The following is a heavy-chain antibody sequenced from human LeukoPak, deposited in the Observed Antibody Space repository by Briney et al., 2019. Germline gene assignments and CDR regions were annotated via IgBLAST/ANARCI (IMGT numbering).Heavy chain of an antibody. V-gene: IGHV4-39*01. CDR2: IYYSGST. D-gene: IGHD6-19*01. J-gene: IGHJ4*02. CDR3: ARFVYDSSGWSYYFDY. Sequence: SQTLSLTCTVSGGSISGSSYYWGWIRQPPGKGLEWIGIIYYSGSTYYNLSLKSRVTIYVDTSKNQFSLKLSSVTAADTAVYYCARFVYDSSGWSYYFDYWGQGTLVTVSS. CDR1: GGSISGSSYY.